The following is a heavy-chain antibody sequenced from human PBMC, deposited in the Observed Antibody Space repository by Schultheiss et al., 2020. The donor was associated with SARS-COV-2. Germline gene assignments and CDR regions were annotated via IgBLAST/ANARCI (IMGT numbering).Heavy chain of an antibody. Sequence: GGSLRLSCAASGFTFSSYEMNWVRQAPGKGLEWLSYISSSGSTIHYADSVKGRFTISRDNAKNSVYLQMNSLRAEDTAVYYCARGLVPANGDSLDYWGQGTLVTVSS. V-gene: IGHV3-48*03. CDR3: ARGLVPANGDSLDY. CDR2: ISSSGSTI. J-gene: IGHJ4*02. CDR1: GFTFSSYE. D-gene: IGHD3-16*01.